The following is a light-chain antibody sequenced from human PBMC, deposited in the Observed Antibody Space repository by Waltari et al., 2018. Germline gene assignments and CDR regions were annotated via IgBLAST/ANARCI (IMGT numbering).Light chain of an antibody. CDR3: ATWDDSLNGRV. CDR2: GND. Sequence: QSVLTQPPSASGTPGQRVTISWSGSSSNIGRDTVNWYQQVPGTAPKLLIYGNDQRPSGVPDRFSGSKSGTSASLAITGLQSEDEADYYCATWDDSLNGRVFGGGTKLTVL. CDR1: SSNIGRDT. V-gene: IGLV1-44*01. J-gene: IGLJ3*02.